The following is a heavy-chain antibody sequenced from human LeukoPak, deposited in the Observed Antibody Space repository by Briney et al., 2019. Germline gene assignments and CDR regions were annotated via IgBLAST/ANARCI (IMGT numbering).Heavy chain of an antibody. J-gene: IGHJ4*02. D-gene: IGHD6-13*01. V-gene: IGHV3-23*01. CDR3: AKGSTLVAAGIADY. CDR2: ISAFYGST. Sequence: PGGSLRLSCAASGFTFSSYGMSWVRQAPGKGLEWVSTISAFYGSTYYADSVKGRFTISRDNSKNTLHLQMNSLRAEDTALYYCAKGSTLVAAGIADYWGQGTLVTVSS. CDR1: GFTFSSYG.